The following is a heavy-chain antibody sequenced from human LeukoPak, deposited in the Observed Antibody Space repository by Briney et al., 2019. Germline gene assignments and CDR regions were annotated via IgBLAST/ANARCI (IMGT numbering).Heavy chain of an antibody. V-gene: IGHV4-59*08. CDR2: IYYSGST. CDR3: ARLDYYGSGSYFQFDP. Sequence: SETLSLTCTVSGGSISSYFWSWIRRPPGKGLEWIGYIYYSGSTNYNPSLKSRVTISVDTSKTQFSLKLSSVTAADTAVYYCARLDYYGSGSYFQFDPWGQGTLVTVSS. CDR1: GGSISSYF. J-gene: IGHJ5*02. D-gene: IGHD3-10*01.